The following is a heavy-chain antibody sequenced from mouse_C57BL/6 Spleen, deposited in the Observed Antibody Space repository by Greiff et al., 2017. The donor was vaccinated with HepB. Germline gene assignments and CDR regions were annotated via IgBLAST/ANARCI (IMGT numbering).Heavy chain of an antibody. CDR3: ARNYGSSSYYYAMDY. CDR2: INPNNGGT. D-gene: IGHD1-1*01. J-gene: IGHJ4*01. Sequence: VHVKQSGPELVKPGASVKMSCKASGYTFTDYNMHWVKQSHGKSLEWIGYINPNNGGTSYNQKFKGKATLTVNKSSSTAYMELRSLTSEDSAVYYCARNYGSSSYYYAMDYWGQGTSVTVSS. V-gene: IGHV1-22*01. CDR1: GYTFTDYN.